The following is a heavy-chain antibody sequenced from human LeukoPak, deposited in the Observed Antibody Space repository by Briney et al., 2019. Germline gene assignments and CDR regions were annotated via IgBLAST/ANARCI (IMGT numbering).Heavy chain of an antibody. CDR3: ATLGGEQLAFFDY. V-gene: IGHV1-3*01. CDR1: GYTFTSYA. D-gene: IGHD6-6*01. J-gene: IGHJ4*02. CDR2: INAGNGNT. Sequence: ASVKVSCKASGYTFTSYAMHWVRQAPGQRLEWMGWINAGNGNTKYSQKLQGRVTITRDTSASTAYMELSSLRSEDTAVYYCATLGGEQLAFFDYWGQGTLVTVSS.